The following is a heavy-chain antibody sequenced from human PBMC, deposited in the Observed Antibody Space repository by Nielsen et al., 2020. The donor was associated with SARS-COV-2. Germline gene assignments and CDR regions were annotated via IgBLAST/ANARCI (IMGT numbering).Heavy chain of an antibody. Sequence: GESLKISCAASGFTFSSYSMNWVRQAPGKGLEWVSYISSSSSTIYYADSVKGRFTISRDNAKNSLYLQMNSLRAEDTAVYYCATGIGYCSGGSCSQGYWGQGTLVTFSS. V-gene: IGHV3-48*01. J-gene: IGHJ4*02. CDR3: ATGIGYCSGGSCSQGY. CDR2: ISSSSSTI. D-gene: IGHD2-15*01. CDR1: GFTFSSYS.